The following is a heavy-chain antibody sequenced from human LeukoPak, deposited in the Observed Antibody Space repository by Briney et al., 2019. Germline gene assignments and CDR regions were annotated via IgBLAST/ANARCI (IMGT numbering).Heavy chain of an antibody. CDR3: AKGNKARITIFGVVPYYFDY. CDR2: IGGSGGST. Sequence: GGSLRLSCAASGFTFSSYAMSWVRQAPGKGLEWVSAIGGSGGSTYYADSVKGRFTISRDNSKNTLYLQMNSLRAEDTAVYYCAKGNKARITIFGVVPYYFDYWGQGTLVTVSS. J-gene: IGHJ4*02. V-gene: IGHV3-23*01. D-gene: IGHD3-3*01. CDR1: GFTFSSYA.